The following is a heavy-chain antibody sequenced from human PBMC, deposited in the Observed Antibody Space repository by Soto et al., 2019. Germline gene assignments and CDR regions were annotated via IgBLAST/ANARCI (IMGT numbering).Heavy chain of an antibody. Sequence: SETLSLTCTVSGGSISSYYWSWIRQPPGKGLEWIGYIYYSGSTNYNPSLKSRVTISVDTSKNQFSLKLSSVTAADTAVYYCARRPPEYSSSSYYYYYYMDVWGKGTTVTVSS. V-gene: IGHV4-59*01. D-gene: IGHD6-6*01. CDR1: GGSISSYY. CDR2: IYYSGST. CDR3: ARRPPEYSSSSYYYYYYMDV. J-gene: IGHJ6*03.